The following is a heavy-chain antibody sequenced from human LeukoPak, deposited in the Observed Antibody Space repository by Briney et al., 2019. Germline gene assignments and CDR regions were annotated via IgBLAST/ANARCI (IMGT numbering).Heavy chain of an antibody. Sequence: SVKVSCKASGGTFSSYAISWVRQAPGQGLEWMGGIIPIFGTANYAQKFQGRVTITADESTSTAYMELSSLRSEDTAVYYCARVGSLYGSGGSYYCFDPWGQEPRVTVSS. J-gene: IGHJ5*02. CDR1: GGTFSSYA. V-gene: IGHV1-69*01. CDR2: IIPIFGTA. CDR3: ARVGSLYGSGGSYYCFDP. D-gene: IGHD2-15*01.